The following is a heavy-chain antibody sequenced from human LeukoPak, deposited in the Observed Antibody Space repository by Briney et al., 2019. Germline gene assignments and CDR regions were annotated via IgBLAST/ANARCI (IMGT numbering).Heavy chain of an antibody. J-gene: IGHJ4*02. CDR3: ASGLELDY. CDR2: INHNGNVN. V-gene: IGHV3-7*03. CDR1: GFTFSSYW. Sequence: GGSLRLSCAASGFTFSSYWMNWARQAPGKGLEWVASINHNGNVNYYVDSVKGRFTISRDNAKNSLYLQMSNLRAEDTAVYYCASGLELDYWGQGTLVTVSS.